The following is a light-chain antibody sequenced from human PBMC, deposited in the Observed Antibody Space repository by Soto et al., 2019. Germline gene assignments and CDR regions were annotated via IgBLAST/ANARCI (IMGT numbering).Light chain of an antibody. CDR3: SSYTSSTTVV. CDR1: SSDVGGYNS. J-gene: IGLJ2*01. V-gene: IGLV2-14*01. Sequence: QTALTQPASVSGSPGQSITISCTGTSSDVGGYNSVSWYQQYPGKAPKLMIYDVSNWPSGVSNRFSGSKSGNTASLTISGLQAEDEADYSCSSYTSSTTVVFGGGTKLTVL. CDR2: DVS.